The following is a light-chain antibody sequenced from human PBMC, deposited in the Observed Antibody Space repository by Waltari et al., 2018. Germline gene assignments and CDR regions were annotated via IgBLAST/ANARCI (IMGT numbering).Light chain of an antibody. Sequence: QSALTQPASVSGSPGQSITISCSGTDRDVGAYDFVSWYQQHPGKTPHLIIYEVSNRPSGISKRFSASKSGNTASLTISGLQAEDEADYYCSSYTTSSAPGVFGTGTRVTVL. V-gene: IGLV2-14*01. CDR3: SSYTTSSAPGV. CDR2: EVS. CDR1: DRDVGAYDF. J-gene: IGLJ1*01.